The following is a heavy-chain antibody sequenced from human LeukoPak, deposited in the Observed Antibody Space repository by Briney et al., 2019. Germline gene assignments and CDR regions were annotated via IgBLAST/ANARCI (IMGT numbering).Heavy chain of an antibody. CDR1: GFTFSSYE. J-gene: IGHJ4*02. V-gene: IGHV3-48*03. CDR3: ARGGRFGELFADY. D-gene: IGHD3-10*01. Sequence: PGGSLRLSCAASGFTFSSYELNWVRQAPGKGLEWVSYISSSGSTIYYADSVKGRFTISRDNAKNSLYLQMNSLRAEDTAVYYCARGGRFGELFADYWGQGTLVTVSS. CDR2: ISSSGSTI.